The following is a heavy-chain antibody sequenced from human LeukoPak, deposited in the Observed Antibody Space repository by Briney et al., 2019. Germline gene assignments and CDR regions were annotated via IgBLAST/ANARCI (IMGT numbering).Heavy chain of an antibody. D-gene: IGHD3-10*01. CDR3: AKDNPKYGFGEPLSSDY. J-gene: IGHJ4*02. V-gene: IGHV3-30*18. Sequence: TGGSLRLSCAASGFTFSSYGMHWVRQAPGKGLEWVAVISYDGSNKYYADSVKGRFTISRDNSKNTLYLQMNSLRAEDTAVYYCAKDNPKYGFGEPLSSDYWGQGTLVTVSS. CDR2: ISYDGSNK. CDR1: GFTFSSYG.